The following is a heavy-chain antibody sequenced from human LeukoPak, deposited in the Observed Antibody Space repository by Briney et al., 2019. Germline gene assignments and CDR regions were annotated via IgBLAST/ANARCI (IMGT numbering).Heavy chain of an antibody. CDR1: GFTFNIYD. D-gene: IGHD2-21*01. CDR3: AKDATPRNRLWDHFDS. CDR2: FSGGDDI. V-gene: IGHV3-23*01. J-gene: IGHJ4*02. Sequence: GGPLRLSCVASGFTFNIYDMSWLRQAPGKGLEWVSSFSGGDDIHDADSVKGRFTGYRDDAKNTVYLQMNSLRVEDTAIYFCAKDATPRNRLWDHFDSWGQGTLVSVSS.